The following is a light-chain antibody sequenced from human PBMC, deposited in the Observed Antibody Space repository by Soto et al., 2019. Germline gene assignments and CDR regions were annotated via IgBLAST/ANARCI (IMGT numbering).Light chain of an antibody. J-gene: IGKJ1*01. CDR2: WAS. CDR3: QQYYSTPWT. Sequence: DIVMTQSPDSLAVSLGERATINCKSSQSVLYSSTNKNYLAWYQQKPGQHPKLLIYWASTRETGVPDRFSGSGSGTDVTLTISSLQAEDVAVYYCQQYYSTPWTFGQGTKVEIK. V-gene: IGKV4-1*01. CDR1: QSVLYSSTNKNY.